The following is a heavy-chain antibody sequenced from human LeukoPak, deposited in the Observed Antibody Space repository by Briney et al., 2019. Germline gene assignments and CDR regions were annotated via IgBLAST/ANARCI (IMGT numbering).Heavy chain of an antibody. J-gene: IGHJ6*02. CDR2: ISGSGGST. V-gene: IGHV3-23*01. CDR1: GFTFNNYA. D-gene: IGHD3-3*01. CDR3: AKDSPSQYYDFWSGYYNPLGYYYYGMDV. Sequence: HSGGSLRLSCAASGFTFNNYAMSWVRQAPGKGLEWVSAISGSGGSTYYADSVKGRFTISRDNSKNTLYLQMNSLRAEDTAVYYCAKDSPSQYYDFWSGYYNPLGYYYYGMDVWGQGTTVTVSS.